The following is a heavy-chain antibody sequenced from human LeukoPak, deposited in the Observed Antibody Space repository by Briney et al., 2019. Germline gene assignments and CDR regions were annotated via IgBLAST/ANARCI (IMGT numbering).Heavy chain of an antibody. J-gene: IGHJ4*02. CDR2: IKQDGSEK. D-gene: IGHD3-9*01. V-gene: IGHV3-7*03. CDR1: GFTFSSYW. Sequence: GGSLRLSCAASGFTFSSYWMSWVRQAPGKGLEWVANIKQDGSEKYYVDSVKGRFTISRVNAKNSLYLQMNSLRAEDTAVYYCARALYYDILTGFYFYWGQGTLVTVSS. CDR3: ARALYYDILTGFYFY.